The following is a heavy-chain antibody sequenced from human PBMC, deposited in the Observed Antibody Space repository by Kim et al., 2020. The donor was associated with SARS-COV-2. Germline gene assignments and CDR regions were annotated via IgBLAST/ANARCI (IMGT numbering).Heavy chain of an antibody. V-gene: IGHV4-34*01. CDR2: IKYSGST. J-gene: IGHJ4*02. CDR3: ASAFWVYDYIWWRSPFDY. Sequence: SETLSLTCAVYGGSFSGYYWSWIRQPPGKGLEWIGEIKYSGSTNYNPSLKSRVTITVDTTNNQISMKLSTVIATDTAVYYCASAFWVYDYIWWRSPFDYWGQRTLVTVSS. CDR1: GGSFSGYY. D-gene: IGHD3-16*01.